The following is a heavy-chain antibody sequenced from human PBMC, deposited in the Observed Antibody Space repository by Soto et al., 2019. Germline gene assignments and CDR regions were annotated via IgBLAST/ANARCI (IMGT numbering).Heavy chain of an antibody. J-gene: IGHJ5*02. Sequence: SETLSLTCAVYGGSFSGYYWSWIRQPPGKGLEWIGEINHSGSTNYNPSLKSRVTISVDTSKNQFSLKLSSVTAADTAVYYCAREGQTWYSNWFDPWGQGTLVTVSS. CDR2: INHSGST. CDR1: GGSFSGYY. CDR3: AREGQTWYSNWFDP. D-gene: IGHD1-1*01. V-gene: IGHV4-34*01.